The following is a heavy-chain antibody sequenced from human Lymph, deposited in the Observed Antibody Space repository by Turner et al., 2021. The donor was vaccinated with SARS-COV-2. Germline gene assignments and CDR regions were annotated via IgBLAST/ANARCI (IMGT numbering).Heavy chain of an antibody. Sequence: QVQLVQSGAEVKKPGSSVKVSCKASGGTFSSSAISWVRQAPGQGLEWEGGIIPLMAKEKYAKKCKGRGTITAEKTTSTAYMGLRSLRSEDTAVDFWARKEAPGMGGGVHYYYYAMDVWGQGTTVTVSS. J-gene: IGHJ6*02. CDR1: GGTFSSSA. D-gene: IGHD6-13*01. CDR3: ARKEAPGMGGGVHYYYYAMDV. V-gene: IGHV1-69*10. CDR2: IIPLMAKE.